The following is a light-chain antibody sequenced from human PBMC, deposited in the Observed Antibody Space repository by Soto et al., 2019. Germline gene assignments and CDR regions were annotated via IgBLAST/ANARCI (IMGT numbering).Light chain of an antibody. CDR2: KAS. V-gene: IGKV1-5*03. J-gene: IGKJ1*01. CDR3: QQYNSYSPCT. Sequence: DIQMTQSPSTLSASVGDRVTITCRASQSISSWLAWYQQKPGKAPKLLIYKASSLESGVPSRFSGSGSGTEFTLTISSLQPDDFATYYCQQYNSYSPCTFGQGTKVHIK. CDR1: QSISSW.